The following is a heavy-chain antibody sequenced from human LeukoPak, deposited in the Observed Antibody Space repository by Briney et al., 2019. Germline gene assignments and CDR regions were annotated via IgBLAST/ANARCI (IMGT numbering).Heavy chain of an antibody. CDR3: ATPCGGYDPYYYYYGMDV. V-gene: IGHV1-8*01. J-gene: IGHJ6*02. CDR2: MNPNSGNT. CDR1: GYTLTELS. D-gene: IGHD5-12*01. Sequence: GASVKVSCKVSGYTLTELSMHWVRQATGQGLEWMGWMNPNSGNTGYAQKFQGRVTMTRNTSISTAYMELSSLRSEDTAVYYCATPCGGYDPYYYYYGMDVWGQGTTVTVSS.